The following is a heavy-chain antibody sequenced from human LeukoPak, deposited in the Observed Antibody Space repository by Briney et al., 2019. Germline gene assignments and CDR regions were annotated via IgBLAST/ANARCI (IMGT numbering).Heavy chain of an antibody. CDR2: INPNSGGT. J-gene: IGHJ3*02. Sequence: ASVKVSCKASGYTFTGYYMHWVRQAPGQGLEWMGWINPNSGGTNYAQKFQRRVTMTRDTSISTAYMELSRLRSDDTAVYYCAREGYCSGGSCYGERDAFDIWGQGTMVTVSS. CDR3: AREGYCSGGSCYGERDAFDI. CDR1: GYTFTGYY. D-gene: IGHD2-15*01. V-gene: IGHV1-2*02.